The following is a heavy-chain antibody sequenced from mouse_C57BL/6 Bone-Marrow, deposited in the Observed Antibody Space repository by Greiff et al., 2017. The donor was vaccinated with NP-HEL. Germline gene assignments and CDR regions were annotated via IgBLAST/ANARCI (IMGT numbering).Heavy chain of an antibody. J-gene: IGHJ2*01. CDR2: IYPGDGDN. CDR3: ARRGPYGSSYYFDD. CDR1: GYAFSSSW. Sequence: QVQLQQSGPELVKPGASVKISCKASGYAFSSSWMNWVKQRPGKGLEWIGRIYPGDGDNNYNGKFKGKATLTADKSSSTAYMQLSSLTSEDSAVYFGARRGPYGSSYYFDDWGQGTTLTVSS. D-gene: IGHD1-1*01. V-gene: IGHV1-82*01.